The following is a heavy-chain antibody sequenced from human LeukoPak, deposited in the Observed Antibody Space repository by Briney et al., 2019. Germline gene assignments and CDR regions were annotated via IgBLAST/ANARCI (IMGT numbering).Heavy chain of an antibody. J-gene: IGHJ2*01. CDR1: GFTFSSYS. CDR2: ISSSSSTI. CDR3: ARYYAGYFDL. Sequence: GGSLRLSCAASGFTFSSYSMNWVRQAPGKGLEWVSYISSSSSTIYYADSVKGRFTISRDKAKNSLYLQMNSLRAEDTAVYYCARYYAGYFDLWGRGTLVTVSS. V-gene: IGHV3-48*01. D-gene: IGHD2-2*01.